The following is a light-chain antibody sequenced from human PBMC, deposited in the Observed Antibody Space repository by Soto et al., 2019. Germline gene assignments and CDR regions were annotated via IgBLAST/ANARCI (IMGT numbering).Light chain of an antibody. Sequence: QSALTQPASVSGSPGQSITISCTGTSRDVGSYNLVSWYQQHPGKAPKLVLYEGSTRPSGVSNRFSGSKSGNTASLTISGLQAEDEADYYCCSYAGSEVVFGGGTKLTLL. V-gene: IGLV2-23*01. J-gene: IGLJ2*01. CDR3: CSYAGSEVV. CDR1: SRDVGSYNL. CDR2: EGS.